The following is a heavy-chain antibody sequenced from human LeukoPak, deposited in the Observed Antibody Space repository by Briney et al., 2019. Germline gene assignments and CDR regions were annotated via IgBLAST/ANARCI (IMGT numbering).Heavy chain of an antibody. CDR1: GFTFSNCY. Sequence: GGSLRLSCAASGFTFSNCYMSWVRQAPGKGLEWVANINQDGSEKYYVDSVKGQFTISRDNAKNSLYLQMNSLRVEDTAVYYCARFFDYWGQGTLVTVSS. CDR2: INQDGSEK. CDR3: ARFFDY. V-gene: IGHV3-7*01. J-gene: IGHJ4*02.